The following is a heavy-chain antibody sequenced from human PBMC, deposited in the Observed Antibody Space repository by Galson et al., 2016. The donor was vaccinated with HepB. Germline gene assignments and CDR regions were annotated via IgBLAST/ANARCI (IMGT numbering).Heavy chain of an antibody. Sequence: TLSLTCSVSGDSIRGPGYYWTWIRQPAGKGLEWIGRIHTSGSTDYNPSLAGRVTISADTSKSQFSLRLTSVTAAATAVYYCARDRTGITGFDYWGQGTPVTVSS. J-gene: IGHJ4*02. V-gene: IGHV4-61*02. CDR3: ARDRTGITGFDY. D-gene: IGHD1-7*01. CDR1: GDSIRGPGYY. CDR2: IHTSGST.